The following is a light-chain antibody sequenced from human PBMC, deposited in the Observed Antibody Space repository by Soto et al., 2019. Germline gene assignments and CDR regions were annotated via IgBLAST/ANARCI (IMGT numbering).Light chain of an antibody. Sequence: DIQMTQSPSSLSASVGDRVTITCRASRSISSHLHWYQQKPGKAPNLLIYAASSLQSGVPSRFSGSGSGTDFTLTISSLQPEDFATYYCQQSYITPPTFGQGTKVEIK. CDR3: QQSYITPPT. J-gene: IGKJ1*01. CDR2: AAS. V-gene: IGKV1-39*01. CDR1: RSISSH.